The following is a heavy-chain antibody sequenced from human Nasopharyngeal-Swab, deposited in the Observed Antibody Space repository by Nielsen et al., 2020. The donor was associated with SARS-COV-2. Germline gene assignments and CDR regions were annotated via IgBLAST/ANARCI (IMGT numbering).Heavy chain of an antibody. CDR2: ISWNSGSI. D-gene: IGHD6-19*01. CDR3: ATAIAVAGTPFDY. Sequence: GGSLRLSCAASGFTFDDYAMHWVRQAPGKGLEWVSGISWNSGSIGYADSVKGRFTISRDNAKNSLYLQMNSLRAEDTAVYYCATAIAVAGTPFDYWGQGTLVTVSS. CDR1: GFTFDDYA. V-gene: IGHV3-9*01. J-gene: IGHJ4*02.